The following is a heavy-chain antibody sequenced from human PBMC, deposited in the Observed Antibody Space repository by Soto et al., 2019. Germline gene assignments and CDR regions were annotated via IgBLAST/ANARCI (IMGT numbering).Heavy chain of an antibody. V-gene: IGHV5-10-1*01. CDR3: ARRRELVEMATITSYYYYGMDV. CDR1: GYSFTSYW. J-gene: IGHJ6*02. D-gene: IGHD5-12*01. Sequence: GESLKISCKGSGYSFTSYWISWVRQMPGKGLEWMGRIDPSDSYTNYSPSFQGHVTISADKSISTAYLQWSSLKASDTAMYYCARRRELVEMATITSYYYYGMDVWGQGTTDTVSS. CDR2: IDPSDSYT.